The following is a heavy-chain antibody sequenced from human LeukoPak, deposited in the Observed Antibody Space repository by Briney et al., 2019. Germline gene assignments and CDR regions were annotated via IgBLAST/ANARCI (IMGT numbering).Heavy chain of an antibody. J-gene: IGHJ4*02. CDR3: ARGFLGGTDQYFDS. Sequence: GGSLRLSCAASGFTFSTYAMSWVRQAPAKGLEWVSTIGGGGPTTDYADSVKDRFTISRDNSKNTLYLQMNSLRAEDTAVYFCARGFLGGTDQYFDSWGQGTLVTVSS. CDR2: IGGGGPTT. CDR1: GFTFSTYA. V-gene: IGHV3-23*01. D-gene: IGHD6-19*01.